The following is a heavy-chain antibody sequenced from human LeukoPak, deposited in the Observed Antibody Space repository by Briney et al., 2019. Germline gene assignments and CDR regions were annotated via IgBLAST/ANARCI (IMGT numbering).Heavy chain of an antibody. V-gene: IGHV4-4*09. CDR2: IYTSGST. D-gene: IGHD2-8*01. CDR1: GGSISSYY. Sequence: SETLSLTCTVSGGSISSYYWSWIRQPPGKGLVWIGYIYTSGSTNYNPSLKSRVTISVDTSKNQFSLKLSSVTAADTAVYYCARGMAPGYYHYYMDVWGKGTTVTVSS. CDR3: ARGMAPGYYHYYMDV. J-gene: IGHJ6*03.